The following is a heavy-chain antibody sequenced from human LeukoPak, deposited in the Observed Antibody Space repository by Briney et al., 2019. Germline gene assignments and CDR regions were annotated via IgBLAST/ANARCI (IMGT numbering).Heavy chain of an antibody. CDR2: ISSSSSTI. CDR1: GFTFSSYS. CDR3: ARGSYCSGGSCHYYGMDV. J-gene: IGHJ6*02. D-gene: IGHD2-15*01. Sequence: GGSLRLSCAASGFTFSSYSMNWVRQAPGKGLEWVSYISSSSSTIYYADSVEGRFTISRDNAKNSLYLQMNSLRAEDTAVYYCARGSYCSGGSCHYYGMDVWGQGTTVTVSS. V-gene: IGHV3-48*04.